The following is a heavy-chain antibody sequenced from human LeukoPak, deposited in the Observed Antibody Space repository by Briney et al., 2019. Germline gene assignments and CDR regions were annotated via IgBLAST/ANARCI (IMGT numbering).Heavy chain of an antibody. CDR1: GFTFSSYA. Sequence: GGSLRLSCAAPGFTFSSYAMTWVRQAPGKGLEWVSGISGSGGSTYYADSVKGRFTISRDNSKNTLYLQMNSLRAEDTAVYYCAKGRTAYCSSTSCYTIGYWGQGTLVTVSS. CDR2: ISGSGGST. D-gene: IGHD2-2*02. CDR3: AKGRTAYCSSTSCYTIGY. V-gene: IGHV3-23*01. J-gene: IGHJ4*02.